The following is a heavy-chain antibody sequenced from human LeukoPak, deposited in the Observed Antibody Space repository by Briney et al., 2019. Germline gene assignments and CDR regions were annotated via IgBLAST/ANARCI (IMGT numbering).Heavy chain of an antibody. Sequence: PSETLSLTCTVSGGSISSYYWSWIRQPPGKGLEWIGYIYYSGSTNYNPSLKSRVTISVDTSKNQFSLKLSSVTAADTAVYYCARHSGLWYTLDYWGQGTLVTVSS. D-gene: IGHD6-13*01. CDR3: ARHSGLWYTLDY. CDR1: GGSISSYY. J-gene: IGHJ4*02. V-gene: IGHV4-59*01. CDR2: IYYSGST.